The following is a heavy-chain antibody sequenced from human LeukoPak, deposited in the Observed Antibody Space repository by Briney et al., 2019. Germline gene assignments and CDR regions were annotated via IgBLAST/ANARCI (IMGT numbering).Heavy chain of an antibody. V-gene: IGHV4-4*07. D-gene: IGHD2-2*01. CDR2: IYTSGST. J-gene: IGHJ5*02. Sequence: PSDTLSLTCTVSGGSLSSYYWSWLRQPAGKGLEGVGRIYTSGSTNYNPSLTGRVTMSLDTSKNQFSLKLNSVTAADTAVYYCARVPAAWSNWFDPWGLGTLVTVSS. CDR1: GGSLSSYY. CDR3: ARVPAAWSNWFDP.